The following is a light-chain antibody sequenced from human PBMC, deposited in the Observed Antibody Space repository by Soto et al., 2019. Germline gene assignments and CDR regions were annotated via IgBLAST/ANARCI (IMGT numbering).Light chain of an antibody. CDR1: SSNIGSNT. CDR3: AAWDDSLNGPDVV. V-gene: IGLV1-44*01. CDR2: SNN. J-gene: IGLJ2*01. Sequence: QSVLTQPPSASGTPGQRVTISCSGGSSNIGSNTVNWYQQLPGTAPKLLIYSNNQRPSGVPGLFSGSKSGTSASLAISGLQSEDEADYYCAAWDDSLNGPDVVFGGGTKVTVL.